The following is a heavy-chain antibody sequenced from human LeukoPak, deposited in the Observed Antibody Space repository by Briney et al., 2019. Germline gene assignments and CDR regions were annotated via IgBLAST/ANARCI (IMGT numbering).Heavy chain of an antibody. CDR1: GYTFTGYY. CDR2: MNPNSGNT. CDR3: ARDAYYYDSSGYYAY. Sequence: GASVKVSCTASGYTFTGYYMHWVRQAPGQGLEWMGWMNPNSGNTGYAQKFQGRVTMTRNTSISTAYMELSSLRSEDTAVYYCARDAYYYDSSGYYAYWGQGTLVTVSS. J-gene: IGHJ4*02. D-gene: IGHD3-22*01. V-gene: IGHV1-8*02.